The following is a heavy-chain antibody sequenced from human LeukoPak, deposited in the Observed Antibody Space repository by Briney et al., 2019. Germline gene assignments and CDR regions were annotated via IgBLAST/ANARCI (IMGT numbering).Heavy chain of an antibody. CDR1: GFTFSSYA. D-gene: IGHD2-21*02. Sequence: GGSLRLSCAASGFTFSSYAMHWVRQAPGKGLEWVAVISYDGSNKYYADSVKGRFTISRDNAKNSLYLQINSLRAEDTAVYFCARRVTAGEGWFFDYWGQGSLVTVSS. J-gene: IGHJ4*02. CDR3: ARRVTAGEGWFFDY. V-gene: IGHV3-30-3*01. CDR2: ISYDGSNK.